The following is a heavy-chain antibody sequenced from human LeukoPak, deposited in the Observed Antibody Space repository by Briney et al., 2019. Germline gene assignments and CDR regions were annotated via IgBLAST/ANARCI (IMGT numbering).Heavy chain of an antibody. Sequence: VGSLRLSCAASGFTFSSYAMSWVRQAPGKGLEWVSAISGSGGSTYYADSVKGRFTISRDNSKNTLYLQMNSLRAEDTAVYYCAKLQTQQPLLDYWGQGTLVTVSS. CDR3: AKLQTQQPLLDY. V-gene: IGHV3-23*01. CDR2: ISGSGGST. CDR1: GFTFSSYA. D-gene: IGHD6-13*01. J-gene: IGHJ4*02.